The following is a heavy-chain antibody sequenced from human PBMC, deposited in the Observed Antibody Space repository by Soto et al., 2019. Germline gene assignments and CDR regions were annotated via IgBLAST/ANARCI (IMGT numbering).Heavy chain of an antibody. Sequence: SSVKVSCKASGGTFSSYAISWVRQAPGQGLEWMGGIIPIFGTANYAQKFQGRVTITADESTSTAYMELSSLRSEDTAVYYCAGYSSSSGPLGAFDIWGQGTMVTVSS. V-gene: IGHV1-69*13. D-gene: IGHD6-6*01. CDR2: IIPIFGTA. J-gene: IGHJ3*02. CDR3: AGYSSSSGPLGAFDI. CDR1: GGTFSSYA.